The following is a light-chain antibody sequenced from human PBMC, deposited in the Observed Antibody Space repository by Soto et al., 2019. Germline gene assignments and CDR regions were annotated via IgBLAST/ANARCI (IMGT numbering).Light chain of an antibody. CDR2: TAS. CDR3: QQYNSFPRT. V-gene: IGKV1D-16*01. J-gene: IGKJ5*01. CDR1: QGINNL. Sequence: DSQMTQSPSSLSAALGDRVTITCRASQGINNLLAWYQQKPGKAPKSLIKTASILQSGVPSRFSGSGSETDFTLTISSLQPEDFATYYCQQYNSFPRTFGQGTRLEI.